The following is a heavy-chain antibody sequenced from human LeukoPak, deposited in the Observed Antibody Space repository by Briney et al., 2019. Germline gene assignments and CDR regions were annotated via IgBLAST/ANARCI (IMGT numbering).Heavy chain of an antibody. CDR2: ISSSSSTI. CDR1: GFTFSSYW. CDR3: VREGGSDWYSGWFDP. Sequence: GGSLRLSCAASGFTFSSYWMSWVRQAPGKGLEWVSYISSSSSTIYYVDSVKGRFTISRDNAKNSLYLQMNSLRAEDTAVYYCVREGGSDWYSGWFDPWGQGTLVTVSS. J-gene: IGHJ5*02. V-gene: IGHV3-48*01. D-gene: IGHD6-19*01.